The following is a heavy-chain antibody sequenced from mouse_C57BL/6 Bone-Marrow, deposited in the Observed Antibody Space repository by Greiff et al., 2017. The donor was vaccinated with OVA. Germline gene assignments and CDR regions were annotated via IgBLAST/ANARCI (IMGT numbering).Heavy chain of an antibody. CDR3: ARIITTAYYAMDY. V-gene: IGHV5-12*01. J-gene: IGHJ4*01. Sequence: EVQLVESGGGLVQPGGSLKLSCAASGFTFSDYYMYWVRQTPEKRLEWVAYISNGGGSTYYPDTVKGRFTISRDNAKNTLYLQMSRLKSEDTAMYYCARIITTAYYAMDYWGQGTSVTVSS. CDR2: ISNGGGST. CDR1: GFTFSDYY. D-gene: IGHD1-1*01.